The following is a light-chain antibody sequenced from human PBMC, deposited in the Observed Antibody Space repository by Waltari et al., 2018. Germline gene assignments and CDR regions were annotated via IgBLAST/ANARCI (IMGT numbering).Light chain of an antibody. CDR1: HHINNF. J-gene: IGKJ1*01. CDR3: QEGSSVRPT. Sequence: DIQMTQSPSSLSASIGDRIPIPCRASHHINNFLSWYQQKVGKAPKLLIYGASTLLPGVPSRFTGSGSGTDYALTITSLQAEDVATYYCQEGSSVRPTFGQGTKVEVK. V-gene: IGKV1-39*01. CDR2: GAS.